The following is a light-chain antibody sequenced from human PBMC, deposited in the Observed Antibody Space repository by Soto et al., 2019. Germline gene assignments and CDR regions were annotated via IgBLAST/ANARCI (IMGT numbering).Light chain of an antibody. CDR1: SSDVGGYNY. V-gene: IGLV2-14*01. CDR2: EVT. CDR3: TSYTISSTRV. Sequence: QSALTQPASVSGSPGQSITISCTGTSSDVGGYNYVSWYQQHPGKAPTLIIYEVTNRPSGVSLRFSGSKSGNTASLTISGLQAEDEADYYCTSYTISSTRVFGTGTKLTVL. J-gene: IGLJ1*01.